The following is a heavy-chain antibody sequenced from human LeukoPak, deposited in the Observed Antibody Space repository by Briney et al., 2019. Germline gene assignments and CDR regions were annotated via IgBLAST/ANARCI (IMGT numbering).Heavy chain of an antibody. V-gene: IGHV3-74*01. CDR3: AREISIAAAGLFDY. Sequence: GGSLRLSCAASEFTFSSYWMHWVRQAPGKGLVWVSRINSDGSSTSYADSVKGRFTISRDNAKNTLYLQMNSLRAEDTAVYYCAREISIAAAGLFDYWGQGTLVTVSS. CDR1: EFTFSSYW. D-gene: IGHD6-13*01. CDR2: INSDGSST. J-gene: IGHJ4*02.